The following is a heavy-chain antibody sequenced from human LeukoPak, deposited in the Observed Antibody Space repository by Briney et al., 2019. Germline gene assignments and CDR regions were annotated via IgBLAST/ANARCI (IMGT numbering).Heavy chain of an antibody. CDR1: GYTFTSYD. J-gene: IGHJ6*03. Sequence: GASVKVSCKASGYTFTSYDINWVRQAPGQGLEWMGWMNPNSGNTGYAQKFQGRVTMTRNTSISTAYMELSSLRSKDTAVYYCAVLPIAGVVVVAATDYYYYMDVWGKGTTVTISS. V-gene: IGHV1-8*01. CDR2: MNPNSGNT. CDR3: AVLPIAGVVVVAATDYYYYMDV. D-gene: IGHD2-15*01.